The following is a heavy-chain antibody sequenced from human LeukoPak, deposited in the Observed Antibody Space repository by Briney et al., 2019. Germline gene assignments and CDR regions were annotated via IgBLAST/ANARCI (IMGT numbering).Heavy chain of an antibody. V-gene: IGHV3-30-3*01. CDR3: ARDPYYYGSGINDY. CDR1: GFTFSSYA. J-gene: IGHJ4*02. Sequence: GRSLRLSCAASGFTFSSYAMHWVRQAPGKGLEWVAVISYDGSNKYYADSVKGRFTISRDNSKNTLYLQMNSLRAEDTAVYYCARDPYYYGSGINDYWGQGTLVTVSS. D-gene: IGHD3-10*01. CDR2: ISYDGSNK.